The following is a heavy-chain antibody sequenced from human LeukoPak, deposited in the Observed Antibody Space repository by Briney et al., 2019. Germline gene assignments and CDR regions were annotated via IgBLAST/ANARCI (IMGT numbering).Heavy chain of an antibody. CDR1: GFTFSSYA. D-gene: IGHD2-2*01. CDR2: TGSTSCST. J-gene: IGHJ4*02. Sequence: GGSLRLSCAASGFTFSSYAMNWVRQAPGKGLEWVSGTGSTSCSTFYADSVKGRFTVSRDNSKNTLSLQMNSLRAEDTAVYYCAKDPGVVPAHYFDCGGQGPLVTVP. CDR3: AKDPGVVPAHYFDC. V-gene: IGHV3-23*01.